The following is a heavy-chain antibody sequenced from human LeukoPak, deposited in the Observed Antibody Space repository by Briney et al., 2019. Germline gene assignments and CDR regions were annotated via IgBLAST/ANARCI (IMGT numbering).Heavy chain of an antibody. CDR1: GFTFSSYA. D-gene: IGHD5-18*01. CDR3: ARAPRRYTAMAFDY. J-gene: IGHJ4*02. CDR2: ISGSGGST. Sequence: GGSLRLSCAASGFTFSSYAMSWVRQAPGKGLEWVSAISGSGGSTYYADSVKGRFTISRDNAKNSLYLQMNSLRAEDTAVYYCARAPRRYTAMAFDYWGQGTLVTVSS. V-gene: IGHV3-23*01.